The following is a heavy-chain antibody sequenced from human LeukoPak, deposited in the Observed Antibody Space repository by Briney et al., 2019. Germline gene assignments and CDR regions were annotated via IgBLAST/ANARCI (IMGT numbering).Heavy chain of an antibody. CDR3: ARPLDRGAYDSSGYRY. CDR1: GYTFTGYY. CDR2: INPKSGGT. J-gene: IGHJ4*02. Sequence: ASVKVSCKASGYTFTGYYMHWVRQAPGQGLEWMGWINPKSGGTIYAQKLQGRVTMTWDTSISTAYMELSRLRSDDTAVYYCARPLDRGAYDSSGYRYWGQGTLVTVSS. D-gene: IGHD3-22*01. V-gene: IGHV1-2*02.